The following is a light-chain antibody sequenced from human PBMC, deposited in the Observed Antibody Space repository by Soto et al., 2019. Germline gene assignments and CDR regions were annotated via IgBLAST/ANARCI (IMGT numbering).Light chain of an antibody. CDR1: QTVTNNF. CDR2: GVS. J-gene: IGKJ1*01. Sequence: EVVLTQSPGTLSLSPGERAILSCRASQTVTNNFLAWYRQKPGQPSRLLIYGVSSRASGIPDRISGSGSGTEYTLTIFRLEPEDFAVYYCQQYDTSPWTFGQGTKVEIK. CDR3: QQYDTSPWT. V-gene: IGKV3-20*01.